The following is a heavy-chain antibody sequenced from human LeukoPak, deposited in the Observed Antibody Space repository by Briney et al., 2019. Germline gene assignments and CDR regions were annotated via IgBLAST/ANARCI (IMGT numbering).Heavy chain of an antibody. D-gene: IGHD4-23*01. CDR1: GGSFSGDY. CDR3: ARPRWYPYGMDV. CDR2: INHSGST. V-gene: IGHV4-34*01. Sequence: SETLSLTCAVYGGSFSGDYWSWIRQPPGKGLEWIGEINHSGSTNYNPSLKSRVTISVDTSKNQFSLKLSSVTAAGTAVYYCARPRWYPYGMDVWGQGTTVTVSS. J-gene: IGHJ6*02.